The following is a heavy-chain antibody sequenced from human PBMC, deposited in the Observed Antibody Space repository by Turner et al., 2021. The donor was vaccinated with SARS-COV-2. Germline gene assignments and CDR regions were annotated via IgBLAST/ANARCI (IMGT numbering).Heavy chain of an antibody. CDR1: VGSISSSSFY. J-gene: IGHJ6*02. CDR3: AGEVVVLATTHYGMDV. D-gene: IGHD1-26*01. CDR2: IYYSGST. Sequence: QLQLQESGQGLGRLSETLSLTCTVPVGSISSSSFYWGWIRQPPGKGLEGIGNIYYSGSTYYNPSLKSRVTISVDTSKNQFSLRLSSVTAADTAVYYCAGEVVVLATTHYGMDVWGQGTTVTVSS. V-gene: IGHV4-39*01.